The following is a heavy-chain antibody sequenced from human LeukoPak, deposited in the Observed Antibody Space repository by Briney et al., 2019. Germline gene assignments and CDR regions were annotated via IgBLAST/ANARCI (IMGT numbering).Heavy chain of an antibody. CDR3: ARQARIVGATEGPFDY. D-gene: IGHD1-26*01. Sequence: PGGSLRLSCAASGFTFSDYYMSWIRQAPGKGLEWVSYISSSGSTIYYADSVKGRFTISRVNSKNTLYLQTNSLRAEDTAVYYCARQARIVGATEGPFDYWGQGTLVTVSS. V-gene: IGHV3-11*04. J-gene: IGHJ4*02. CDR2: ISSSGSTI. CDR1: GFTFSDYY.